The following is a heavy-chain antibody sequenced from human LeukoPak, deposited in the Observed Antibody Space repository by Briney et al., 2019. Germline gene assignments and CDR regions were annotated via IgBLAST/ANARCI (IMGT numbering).Heavy chain of an antibody. CDR3: ARVLVGATTPDY. V-gene: IGHV4-59*12. D-gene: IGHD1-26*01. CDR2: IYYSGST. CDR1: GGSFGTYY. Sequence: SETLSLTCTGSGGSFGTYYWSWLRQPPGKGREWIGYIYYSGSTNYNPSLKSRVTISVDTSKNQFSLKLSSVTAADTAVYYCARVLVGATTPDYWGQGTLVTVSS. J-gene: IGHJ4*02.